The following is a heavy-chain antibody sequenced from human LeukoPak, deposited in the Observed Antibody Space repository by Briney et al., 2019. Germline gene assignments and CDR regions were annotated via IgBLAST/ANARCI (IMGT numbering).Heavy chain of an antibody. J-gene: IGHJ4*02. D-gene: IGHD5-18*01. CDR3: AKGPLWSFDY. Sequence: PGGSLRLSCAASGFTFSNYGMHWVRQAPGKGLEWVAFIRYDGSNKYYADSVKGRFTISRDNSENTLYLQMNSLRAEDTAVYYCAKGPLWSFDYWGQGALVTVSS. CDR2: IRYDGSNK. V-gene: IGHV3-30*02. CDR1: GFTFSNYG.